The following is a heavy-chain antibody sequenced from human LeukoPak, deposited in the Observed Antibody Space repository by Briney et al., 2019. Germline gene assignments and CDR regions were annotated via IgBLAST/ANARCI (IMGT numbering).Heavy chain of an antibody. CDR3: AKDPGGAAAGNRPRYYYYGMDL. Sequence: PGGSLRLSCAASGFTFNNYAMNWVRQTPGKGLEWVSSISGGGETTYYADSAKGRFTISRDNSQNTLYLQMNSLRAEDTAVYYCAKDPGGAAAGNRPRYYYYGMDLWGQGTTVTVSS. V-gene: IGHV3-23*01. D-gene: IGHD6-13*01. CDR1: GFTFNNYA. J-gene: IGHJ6*02. CDR2: ISGGGETT.